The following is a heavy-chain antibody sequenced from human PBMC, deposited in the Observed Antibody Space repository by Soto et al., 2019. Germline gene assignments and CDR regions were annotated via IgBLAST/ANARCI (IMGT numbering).Heavy chain of an antibody. J-gene: IGHJ4*01. CDR2: INGGTGNT. D-gene: IGHD1-26*01. CDR3: ARDDSGFSGSHYIDYFNY. V-gene: IGHV1-3*01. CDR1: AKTAPTSG. Sequence: APLHLPSPSPAKTAPTSGIHSPRPAPGQRLEWMGWINGGTGNTYYSEHCQGRVAFTRDTAAGTVYMQLSSLTSEETAVYYCARDDSGFSGSHYIDYFNYWG.